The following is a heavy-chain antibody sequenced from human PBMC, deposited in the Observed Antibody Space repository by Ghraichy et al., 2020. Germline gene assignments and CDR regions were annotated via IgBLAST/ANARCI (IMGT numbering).Heavy chain of an antibody. CDR3: ARYVRSGWGRRYYYGMDV. Sequence: SETLSLTCAVYGGSFSGYYWSWIRQPPGKGLEWIGEINHSGSTNYNPSLKSRVTISVDTSKNQFSLKLSSVTAADTAVYYCARYVRSGWGRRYYYGMDVWGQGTTVTVSS. D-gene: IGHD6-19*01. J-gene: IGHJ6*02. V-gene: IGHV4-34*01. CDR1: GGSFSGYY. CDR2: INHSGST.